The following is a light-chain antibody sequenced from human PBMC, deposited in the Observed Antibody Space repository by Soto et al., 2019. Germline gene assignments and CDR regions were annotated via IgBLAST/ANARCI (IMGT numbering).Light chain of an antibody. CDR3: QQLKAYPLT. V-gene: IGKV1-9*01. Sequence: DIQLTPSPSFLSASVGDRITITCRASQVIDNFLAWYQQKPGKAPKVLIYAAFTLQRGVPPRFSGSGSGAEVTLPISSLQPEDLATYYCQQLKAYPLTFGGGTEVEI. CDR2: AAF. CDR1: QVIDNF. J-gene: IGKJ4*01.